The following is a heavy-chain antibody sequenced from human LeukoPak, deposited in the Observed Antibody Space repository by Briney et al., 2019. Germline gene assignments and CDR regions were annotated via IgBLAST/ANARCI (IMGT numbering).Heavy chain of an antibody. D-gene: IGHD3-22*01. CDR2: IYYSGST. J-gene: IGHJ6*03. V-gene: IGHV4-31*03. CDR3: ARDSGYYDSSGYKAGGYYYYMDV. Sequence: SQTLSLTCTVSGGSISSGGYYWSWIRQHPGKGLEWLGYIYYSGSTYYNPSLKSRVTISVDTSKNQFSLKLSSVTAADTAVYYCARDSGYYDSSGYKAGGYYYYMDVWGKGTTVTVSS. CDR1: GGSISSGGYY.